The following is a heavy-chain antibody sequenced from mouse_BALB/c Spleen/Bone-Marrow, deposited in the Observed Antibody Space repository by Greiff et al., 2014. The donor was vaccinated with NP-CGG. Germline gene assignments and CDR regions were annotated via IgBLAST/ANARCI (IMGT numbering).Heavy chain of an antibody. CDR2: IYPGDGDT. Sequence: QVQLQQSGAELARPGASVELSCKASGYTFTSYWMQWVKQRPGQGLEWIGAIYPGDGDTTYTQKFKGKATLTADKSSSTAYMQLSSLASEDSAVYYCARGAPFDYWGQGTTLTVPS. V-gene: IGHV1-87*01. CDR3: ARGAPFDY. J-gene: IGHJ2*01. CDR1: GYTFTSYW.